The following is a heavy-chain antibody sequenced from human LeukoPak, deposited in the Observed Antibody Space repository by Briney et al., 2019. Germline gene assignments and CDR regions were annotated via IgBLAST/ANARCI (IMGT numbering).Heavy chain of an antibody. CDR1: GYTFTGYY. V-gene: IGHV1-2*02. D-gene: IGHD3-3*01. CDR2: INPNSGGT. CDR3: ARGKNHYDFWSGQATGTYYYYGMDV. J-gene: IGHJ6*02. Sequence: GASVTVSCTASGYTFTGYYMHWVRQAPGQGLEWMGWINPNSGGTNYAQKFQGRVTMTRDTSISTAYMELSRLRSDDTAVYYCARGKNHYDFWSGQATGTYYYYGMDVWGQGTTVTVSS.